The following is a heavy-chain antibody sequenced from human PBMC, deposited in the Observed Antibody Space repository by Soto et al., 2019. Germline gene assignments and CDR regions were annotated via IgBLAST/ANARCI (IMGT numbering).Heavy chain of an antibody. CDR3: ARARITMVRGVITPPDY. CDR2: ISNSGRT. D-gene: IGHD3-10*01. V-gene: IGHV4-31*03. CDR1: GDSISRGAYY. Sequence: SETLSLTCTVSGDSISRGAYYWTWIRQHPVKGLERIGYISNSGRTYYNPSLKSRLTISLDSTENQFSVRLTSVTAEDTAVYYCARARITMVRGVITPPDYWGQGTLVTVSS. J-gene: IGHJ4*02.